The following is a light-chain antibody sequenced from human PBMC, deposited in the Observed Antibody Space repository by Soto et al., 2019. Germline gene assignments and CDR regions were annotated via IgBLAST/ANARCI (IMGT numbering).Light chain of an antibody. Sequence: QSVLTQPASVSGSPGQSITISCTGTSSAVGGYNYVSWYQQHPGKAPKLMIYEVSNRTSGVSNRFSGSKSGNTASLTISGMQDDDEADYYCTSYTRSITDVFGTGTKVTVL. CDR2: EVS. J-gene: IGLJ1*01. V-gene: IGLV2-14*01. CDR1: SSAVGGYNY. CDR3: TSYTRSITDV.